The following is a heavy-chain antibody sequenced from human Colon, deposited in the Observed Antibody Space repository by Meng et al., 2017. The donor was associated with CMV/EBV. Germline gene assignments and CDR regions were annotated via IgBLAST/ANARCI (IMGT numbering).Heavy chain of an antibody. CDR3: ARDEAASLLPYGSGSYVAGMDV. Sequence: ASVKVSCKASGYTFTRNDITWVRQAPGQGPEWMGWISPYNGNTNYAQKFQGRVTITADKSTSTAYMELSSLRSEDTAVYYCARDEAASLLPYGSGSYVAGMDVWGQGTTVTVSS. J-gene: IGHJ6*02. CDR2: ISPYNGNT. D-gene: IGHD3-10*01. V-gene: IGHV1-18*01. CDR1: GYTFTRND.